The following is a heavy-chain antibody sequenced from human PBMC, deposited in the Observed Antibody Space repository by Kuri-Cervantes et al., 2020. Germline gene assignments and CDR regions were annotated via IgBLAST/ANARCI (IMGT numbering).Heavy chain of an antibody. CDR2: ISYDGSNK. Sequence: GESLKISCAASGFTFSSYGMHWVRQAPGKGLEWVAVISYDGSNKYYADSVKGRFTISRDNSKNTLYLQMNSLKTEDTAVYYCTTVRFDPYCSGGSCSDAFDIWGQGTMVTVSS. D-gene: IGHD2-15*01. J-gene: IGHJ3*02. V-gene: IGHV3-30*03. CDR1: GFTFSSYG. CDR3: TTVRFDPYCSGGSCSDAFDI.